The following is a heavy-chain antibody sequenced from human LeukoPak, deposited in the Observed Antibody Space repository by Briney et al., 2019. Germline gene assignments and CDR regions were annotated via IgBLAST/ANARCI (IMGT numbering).Heavy chain of an antibody. J-gene: IGHJ4*02. CDR3: AKAGRPQAVAGWIDY. CDR1: GFTSNNYV. Sequence: GGSLRLSCAASGFTSNNYVMSWVRQAPGKGLEWVSAMGGGGTTYYADYAKGRFTISRDTSKNTLYLQMNSLRAEDTAIYYCAKAGRPQAVAGWIDYWGQGTLVTVSS. D-gene: IGHD6-19*01. CDR2: MGGGGTT. V-gene: IGHV3-23*01.